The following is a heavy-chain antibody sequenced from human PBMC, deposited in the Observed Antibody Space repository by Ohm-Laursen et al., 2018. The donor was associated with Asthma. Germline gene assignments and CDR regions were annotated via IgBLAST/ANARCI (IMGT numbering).Heavy chain of an antibody. Sequence: GSLRLSCTASGFPFNTSWMTWVRQVPGKGLEWVANIKPDGTENAYLDSVRGRFTISKDNAKNSLFLQTNSLRGEDTALYYCARDSGWNALDYWGQRTLVSVSS. J-gene: IGHJ4*02. D-gene: IGHD1-1*01. CDR3: ARDSGWNALDY. CDR2: IKPDGTEN. CDR1: GFPFNTSW. V-gene: IGHV3-7*05.